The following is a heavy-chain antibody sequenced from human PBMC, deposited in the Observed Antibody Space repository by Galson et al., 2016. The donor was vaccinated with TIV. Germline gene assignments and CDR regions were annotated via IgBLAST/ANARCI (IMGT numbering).Heavy chain of an antibody. CDR2: INTDGDAS. D-gene: IGHD4-23*01. CDR3: ARGNPGNPNF. J-gene: IGHJ4*02. CDR1: GFTFSNYW. Sequence: SLRLSCAASGFTFSNYWMHWVRQSPGEGLTYVSRINTDGDASDYADSVKGRFTISRDNVKNIVFLQMTALRVEDTAVYYCARGNPGNPNFWGQGTLVTVSS. V-gene: IGHV3-74*01.